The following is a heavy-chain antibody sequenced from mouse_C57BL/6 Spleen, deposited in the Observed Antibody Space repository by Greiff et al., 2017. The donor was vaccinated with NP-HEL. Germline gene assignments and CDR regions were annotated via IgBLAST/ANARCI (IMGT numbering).Heavy chain of an antibody. V-gene: IGHV5-6*01. Sequence: EVHLVESGGDLVKPGGSLKLSCAASGFTFSSYGMSWVRQTPDKRLEWVATISSGGSYTYYPDSVKGRFTISRDNAKNTLYLQMSSLKSEDTAMYYCARHTLRDAMDYWGQGTSVTVSS. CDR3: ARHTLRDAMDY. CDR2: ISSGGSYT. D-gene: IGHD1-1*01. J-gene: IGHJ4*01. CDR1: GFTFSSYG.